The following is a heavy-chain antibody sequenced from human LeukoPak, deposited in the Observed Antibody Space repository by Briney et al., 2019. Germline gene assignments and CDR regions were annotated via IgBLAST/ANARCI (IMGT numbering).Heavy chain of an antibody. V-gene: IGHV1-18*01. J-gene: IGHJ3*02. CDR2: ISAYNGNT. Sequence: ASVKVSCKASGGTFSSYAISWVRQAPGQGLEWMGWISAYNGNTNYAQKLQGRVTMTTDTSTSTAYMELRSLRSDDTAVYYCARDKGRYYDFWSGYYTGDDAFDIWGQGTMVTVSS. CDR3: ARDKGRYYDFWSGYYTGDDAFDI. CDR1: GGTFSSYA. D-gene: IGHD3-3*01.